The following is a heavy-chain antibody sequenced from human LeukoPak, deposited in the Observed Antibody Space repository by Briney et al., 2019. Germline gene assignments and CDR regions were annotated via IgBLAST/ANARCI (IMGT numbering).Heavy chain of an antibody. CDR3: ARDTTIFGVGGHDY. CDR2: ISSSSSYI. J-gene: IGHJ4*02. Sequence: PGGSLRLSCAASEFTFSSYSVNWVRQAPGKGLEWVSSISSSSSYIYYADSVKGRFTISRDNAKNSLYLQMNSLRAEDTAVYYCARDTTIFGVGGHDYWGQGTLVTVSS. CDR1: EFTFSSYS. V-gene: IGHV3-21*01. D-gene: IGHD3-3*01.